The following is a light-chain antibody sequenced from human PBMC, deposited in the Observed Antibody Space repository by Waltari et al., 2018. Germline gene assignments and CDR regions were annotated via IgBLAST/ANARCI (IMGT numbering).Light chain of an antibody. V-gene: IGKV1-39*01. Sequence: DIQMTQSPSPLSASVGDRVTITSRASRSISSYLNWYQQKPGKAPKLLIYAASSLQSGVPSRFSGSGSGTDFTLTISSLQPEDFATYYCQQSYSTWTFGQGTKVEIK. J-gene: IGKJ1*01. CDR3: QQSYSTWT. CDR1: RSISSY. CDR2: AAS.